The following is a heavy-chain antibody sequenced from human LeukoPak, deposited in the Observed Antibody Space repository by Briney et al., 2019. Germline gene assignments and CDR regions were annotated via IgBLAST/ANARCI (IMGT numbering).Heavy chain of an antibody. D-gene: IGHD6-13*01. CDR1: GYTFTGYY. CDR3: ARGGGFGSSWYEAY. Sequence: ASVKVSCKASGYTFTGYYMHWVRQAPGQGLEWMGWINPNSGGTNYAQKFQGRVTMTSDTSINTTYMELGGLTPYDTALYYCARGGGFGSSWYEAYWGQGTLVTVSS. CDR2: INPNSGGT. V-gene: IGHV1-2*02. J-gene: IGHJ4*02.